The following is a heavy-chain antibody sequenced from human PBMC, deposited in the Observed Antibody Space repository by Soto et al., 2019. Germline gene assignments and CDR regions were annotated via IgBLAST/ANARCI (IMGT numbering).Heavy chain of an antibody. D-gene: IGHD5-18*01. CDR2: IYHSGST. CDR3: ARHPGYSYECDY. J-gene: IGHJ4*02. Sequence: SETLSLTCAVSGGSISSGGYSWSWIRQPPGKGLEWIGYIYHSGSTYYNPSLKSRVTISADKSISTAYLQWSSLKASDTAMYYCARHPGYSYECDYWGQGTLVTVSS. CDR1: GGSISSGGYS. V-gene: IGHV4-30-2*01.